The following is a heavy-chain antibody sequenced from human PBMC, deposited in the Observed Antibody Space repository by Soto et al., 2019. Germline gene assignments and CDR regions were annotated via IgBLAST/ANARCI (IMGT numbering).Heavy chain of an antibody. J-gene: IGHJ1*01. CDR3: ARRLPQSGNFQH. Sequence: EVQLVESGGGLVXXXXXXXXSCAASGFTFSXXXMNWVRQAPGKGLEWVSSISSSSSYIYYADSVKGRFTISRDNAKNSLYLQMNSLRAEDTAVYYCARRLPQSGNFQHWGQGTLVTVSS. CDR1: GFTFSXXX. D-gene: IGHD3-10*01. CDR2: ISSSSSYI. V-gene: IGHV3-21*01.